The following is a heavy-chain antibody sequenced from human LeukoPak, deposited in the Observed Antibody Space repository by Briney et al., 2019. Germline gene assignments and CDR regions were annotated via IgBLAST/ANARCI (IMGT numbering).Heavy chain of an antibody. CDR3: AREGHNGYSHLGY. V-gene: IGHV1-3*03. Sequence: GASVKVSCKASGYTFTSYAMHWVRQAPGQRLEWMGWINAGNGNTKYSQEFQGRVTITKDTSASTAYMELSSLRSEDMAVYYCAREGHNGYSHLGYWGQGTLVTVSS. D-gene: IGHD5-18*01. CDR1: GYTFTSYA. CDR2: INAGNGNT. J-gene: IGHJ4*02.